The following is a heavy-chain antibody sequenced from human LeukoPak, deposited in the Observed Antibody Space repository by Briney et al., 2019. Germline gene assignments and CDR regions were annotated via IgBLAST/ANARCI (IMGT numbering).Heavy chain of an antibody. V-gene: IGHV5-51*01. J-gene: IGHJ5*02. CDR2: IYPGDSDT. CDR3: ARHPYGSGSYFPNWFDP. Sequence: GESLKISCKGSGYSFTSYWIGWVRQMPGKGLEWMGLIYPGDSDTRYSPSFQGQVTISADKSISTAYLQWSSLKASDTAMYYCARHPYGSGSYFPNWFDPWGQGTLVSVSS. CDR1: GYSFTSYW. D-gene: IGHD3-10*01.